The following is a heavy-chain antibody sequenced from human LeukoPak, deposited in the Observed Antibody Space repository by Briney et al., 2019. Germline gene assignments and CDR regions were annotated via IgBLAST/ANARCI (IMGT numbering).Heavy chain of an antibody. V-gene: IGHV4-59*01. Sequence: SETLSLTCTVSGVSISPYHWGWIRQPPGKGLDWIGYISHSGSTTYIPSLERRVTISVDPSKNQFSLKLSSVTAADTAMYYCARVMTGTVDFWGQGTLVTVSS. CDR1: GVSISPYH. D-gene: IGHD1-14*01. CDR3: ARVMTGTVDF. J-gene: IGHJ4*02. CDR2: ISHSGST.